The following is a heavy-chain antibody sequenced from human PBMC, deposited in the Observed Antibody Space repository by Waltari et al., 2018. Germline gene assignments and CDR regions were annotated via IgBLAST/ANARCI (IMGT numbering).Heavy chain of an antibody. CDR3: ARRRTVGIYSYGPYFDY. Sequence: QVQLQQWGAGLLKPSETLSLTCAVYGGSFSGYYWSWIRQPPGKGLEWIGEINHSGSTNYNPSLKSRVTISVDTSKNQFSLKLSSVTAADTAVYYCARRRTVGIYSYGPYFDYWGQGTLVTVSS. V-gene: IGHV4-34*01. D-gene: IGHD5-18*01. CDR2: INHSGST. CDR1: GGSFSGYY. J-gene: IGHJ4*02.